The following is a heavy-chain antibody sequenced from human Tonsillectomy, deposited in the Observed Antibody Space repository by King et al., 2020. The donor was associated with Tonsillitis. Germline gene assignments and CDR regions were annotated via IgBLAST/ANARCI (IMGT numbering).Heavy chain of an antibody. V-gene: IGHV3-30-3*01. D-gene: IGHD3-3*01. CDR3: ARPPRIFLEWFYGMDV. J-gene: IGHJ6*02. CDR1: GFTFSNYA. Sequence: QLVQSGGGVVQPGRSLRLSCAASGFTFSNYATHWVRQAPGKGLEWVAVISFDGSNKYYADSVKGRFTISRENSNNTLYLQMNSLRAEDTAVYYCARPPRIFLEWFYGMDVWGQGTTVTVSS. CDR2: ISFDGSNK.